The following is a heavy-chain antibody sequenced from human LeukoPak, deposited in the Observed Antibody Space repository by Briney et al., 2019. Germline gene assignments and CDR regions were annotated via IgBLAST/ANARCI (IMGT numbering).Heavy chain of an antibody. CDR3: AKERGYSYGPLDY. D-gene: IGHD5-18*01. V-gene: IGHV3-23*01. CDR2: ISGSGAST. Sequence: PSETLSLTCTVSGGSISSYYWSWVRQAPGKGLEWVSAISGSGASTYYADSVKGRFTISRDNSKNTLYLQMNSLRAEDTAVYYCAKERGYSYGPLDYWGQGTLVTVSS. CDR1: GGSISSYY. J-gene: IGHJ4*02.